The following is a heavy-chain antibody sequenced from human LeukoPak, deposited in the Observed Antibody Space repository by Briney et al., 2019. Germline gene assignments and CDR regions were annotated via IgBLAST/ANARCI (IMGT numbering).Heavy chain of an antibody. V-gene: IGHV3-74*01. CDR1: GFTFSSYW. D-gene: IGHD5-18*01. Sequence: GGSLRLSCAASGFTFSSYWMHWVRQAPGKRLVWVSRINSDGGSTSYADSVKGRFTISRDNAKNTLYLQMNSLRAEDTAVYYCAKEIRGYSYAESDYWGQGTLVTVSS. CDR3: AKEIRGYSYAESDY. J-gene: IGHJ4*02. CDR2: INSDGGST.